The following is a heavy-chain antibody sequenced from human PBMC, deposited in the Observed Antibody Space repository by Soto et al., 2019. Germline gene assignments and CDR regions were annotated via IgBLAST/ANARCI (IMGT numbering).Heavy chain of an antibody. J-gene: IGHJ4*02. D-gene: IGHD6-13*01. V-gene: IGHV4-31*03. CDR2: IYYSGST. CDR3: ARSFGVAAAGPLDY. Sequence: PSETLSLTCTVSGGSISSGGYYWRWIRQHPGKGLEWIGYIYYSGSTYYNPSLKSRVTISVDTSRNQFSLKLSSVTAADTAVYYSARSFGVAAAGPLDYWGQGTLVTVS. CDR1: GGSISSGGYY.